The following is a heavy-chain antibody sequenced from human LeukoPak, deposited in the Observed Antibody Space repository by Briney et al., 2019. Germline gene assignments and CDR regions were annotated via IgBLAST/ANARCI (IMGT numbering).Heavy chain of an antibody. Sequence: SVKVSCKASGYTFTSYGISWVRQAPGQGREWMGWISAYNGNTNYAQKLQGRVNMSTDTSTSTAYMELRSLRSDDTAVYYCARDPILRYFDWLFTHSYYYGMDVWGQGTTVTVSS. D-gene: IGHD3-9*01. V-gene: IGHV1-18*01. CDR2: ISAYNGNT. CDR1: GYTFTSYG. J-gene: IGHJ6*02. CDR3: ARDPILRYFDWLFTHSYYYGMDV.